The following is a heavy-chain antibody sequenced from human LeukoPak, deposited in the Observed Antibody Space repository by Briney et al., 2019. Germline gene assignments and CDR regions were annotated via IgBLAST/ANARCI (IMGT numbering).Heavy chain of an antibody. Sequence: ISYDGSNRFYADSVRGRFTISRDNSKNTLYLQMNNLRAEDTAVYYCARDHWGAGWFDPWGQGTLVTVSS. D-gene: IGHD3-16*01. V-gene: IGHV3-30*03. CDR2: ISYDGSNR. CDR3: ARDHWGAGWFDP. J-gene: IGHJ5*02.